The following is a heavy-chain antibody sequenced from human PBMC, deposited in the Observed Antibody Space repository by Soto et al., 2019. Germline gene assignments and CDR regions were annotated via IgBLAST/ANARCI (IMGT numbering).Heavy chain of an antibody. Sequence: SETLSLTCTVSGGSMRNYFWTWIRQPPGKGLEWIGYIHYSGTTSFFPSYNPSLRSRVTISEDTSKNQFSLKLLSVTAADTAVYFCAAGEASSRNLAPYYLDFWGQGTLVTVSS. J-gene: IGHJ4*02. CDR1: GGSMRNYF. D-gene: IGHD6-13*01. V-gene: IGHV4-59*01. CDR2: IHYSGTT. CDR3: AAGEASSRNLAPYYLDF.